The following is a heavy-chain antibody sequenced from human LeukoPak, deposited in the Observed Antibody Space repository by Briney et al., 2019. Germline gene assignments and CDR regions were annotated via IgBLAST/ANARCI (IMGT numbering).Heavy chain of an antibody. CDR1: GFTFNTYG. CDR2: ISSSSSTI. D-gene: IGHD4-11*01. J-gene: IGHJ4*02. CDR3: ARDWDYSKR. V-gene: IGHV3-48*01. Sequence: GRSLRLSCAASGFTFNTYGMHWVRQAPGKGLEWVSYISSSSSTIYYADSVKGRFTISRDNAKNSLYLQMNSLRAEDTAVYYCARDWDYSKRWGQGTLVTVSS.